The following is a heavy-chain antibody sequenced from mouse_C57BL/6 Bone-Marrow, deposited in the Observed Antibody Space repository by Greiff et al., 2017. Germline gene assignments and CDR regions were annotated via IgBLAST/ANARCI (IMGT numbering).Heavy chain of an antibody. J-gene: IGHJ2*01. CDR3: TTYGSSYEKAY. CDR1: GFHIKDDY. D-gene: IGHD1-1*01. CDR2: IDPENGDT. V-gene: IGHV14-4*01. Sequence: EVQLQESGAELVRPGASVKLSCTASGFHIKDDYMHWVKPRPEQGLEWIGWIDPENGDTEYASKFQGKATITADTSSNTAYLQLSSLTSEDTAVYYCTTYGSSYEKAYWGQGTTLTVSS.